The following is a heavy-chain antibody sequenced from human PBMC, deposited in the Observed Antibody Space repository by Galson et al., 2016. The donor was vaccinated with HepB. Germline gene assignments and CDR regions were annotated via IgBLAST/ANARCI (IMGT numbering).Heavy chain of an antibody. CDR1: GDSISSDYW. CDR2: IHHSGST. D-gene: IGHD5-24*01. CDR3: AKARPPHFRTPQEN. J-gene: IGHJ4*02. Sequence: SETLSLTCAVSGDSISSDYWWNRVRQHPGKGLEWIAEIHHSGSTNYNPSLKSRVTISVDNSKNQFSLKVTSVTAADTAVYYCAKARPPHFRTPQENWGQGTLVTVSS. V-gene: IGHV4-4*02.